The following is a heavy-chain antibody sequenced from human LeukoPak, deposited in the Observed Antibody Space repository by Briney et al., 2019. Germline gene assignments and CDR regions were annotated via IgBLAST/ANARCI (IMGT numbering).Heavy chain of an antibody. V-gene: IGHV1-3*01. CDR2: INAGNGNT. CDR1: GYTSTSYA. D-gene: IGHD1-26*01. CDR3: ALLGSYWIFDY. J-gene: IGHJ4*02. Sequence: ASVKVSCKASGYTSTSYAMHWVRQAPGQRLEWMGWINAGNGNTKYSQKFQGRVTITRDTSASTAYMELSSLRSEDTAVYYCALLGSYWIFDYWGQGTLVTVSS.